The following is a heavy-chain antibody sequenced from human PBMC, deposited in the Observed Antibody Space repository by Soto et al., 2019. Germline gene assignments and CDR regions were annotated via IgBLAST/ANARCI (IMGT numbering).Heavy chain of an antibody. D-gene: IGHD3-22*01. CDR3: ARDFKFYDSSGYFDY. V-gene: IGHV4-59*01. Sequence: SETLSLTCTVSGGSISSYYWSWILQPPGKGLEWIGYIYYSGSTNYNPSLKSRVTISVDTSKNQFSLKLSSVTAADTAVYYCARDFKFYDSSGYFDYWGQGTLVTVSS. CDR2: IYYSGST. CDR1: GGSISSYY. J-gene: IGHJ4*02.